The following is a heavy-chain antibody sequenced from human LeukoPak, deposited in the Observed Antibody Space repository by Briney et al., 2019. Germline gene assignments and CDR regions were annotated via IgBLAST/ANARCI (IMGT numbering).Heavy chain of an antibody. D-gene: IGHD5-12*01. CDR3: ARWDIRGTAHQLDY. V-gene: IGHV3-7*01. CDR1: GFTLSSYA. J-gene: IGHJ4*02. Sequence: PGGSLRLSCAASGFTLSSYAMSWVRQAPGKGLEWVANINQDGSAKYYVDSVKGRFTISRDNARNSMYLQMNSLRAEDTAVYYCARWDIRGTAHQLDYWGQGTLVTVSS. CDR2: INQDGSAK.